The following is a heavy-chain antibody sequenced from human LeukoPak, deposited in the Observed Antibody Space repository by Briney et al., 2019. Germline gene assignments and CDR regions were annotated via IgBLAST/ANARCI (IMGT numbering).Heavy chain of an antibody. Sequence: ASVKVSCKASGGTFSSYAISWVRQAPGQGLEWMGGIIPIFGTANYAQKFQGRVTMTRDTSTSTAYMELRGLRSEDTAVYYCVRDGEGAGISVNYWFDPWGQGTLVTVSS. D-gene: IGHD6-13*01. J-gene: IGHJ5*02. CDR2: IIPIFGTA. V-gene: IGHV1-69*05. CDR1: GGTFSSYA. CDR3: VRDGEGAGISVNYWFDP.